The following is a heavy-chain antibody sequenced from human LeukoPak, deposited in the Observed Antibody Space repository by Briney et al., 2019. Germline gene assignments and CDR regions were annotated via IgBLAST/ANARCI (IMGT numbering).Heavy chain of an antibody. J-gene: IGHJ4*02. CDR2: ISDIGSI. CDR1: GGSISSGDYY. D-gene: IGHD2-8*02. CDR3: AGHHPRNTVDF. Sequence: SQTLSLTCTVSGGSISSGDYYWSWIRQPPGKGLEWIAYISDIGSINYNPSLKSRVTISLDTSKNQFSLKLSSVTAADTAVYYCAGHHPRNTVDFWGQGTLVTVSS. V-gene: IGHV4-30-4*01.